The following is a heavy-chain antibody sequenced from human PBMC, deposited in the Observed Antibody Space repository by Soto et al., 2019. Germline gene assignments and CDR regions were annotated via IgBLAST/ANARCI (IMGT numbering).Heavy chain of an antibody. V-gene: IGHV3-48*01. CDR2: ISGISTTT. CDR3: AKDRVDSSSWYSIFDC. D-gene: IGHD6-13*01. J-gene: IGHJ4*02. CDR1: GFTFSSYT. Sequence: GSLRLSCAASGFTFSSYTMVWVRQTPGKGLEWVSYISGISTTTYYADSVKGRFTISRDNAKNTLYLQMNSLRVEDTAVYYCAKDRVDSSSWYSIFDCWGQGTLVTVSS.